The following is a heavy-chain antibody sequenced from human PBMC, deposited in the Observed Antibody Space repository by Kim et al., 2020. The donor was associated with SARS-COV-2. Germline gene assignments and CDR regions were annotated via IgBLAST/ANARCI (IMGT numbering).Heavy chain of an antibody. V-gene: IGHV3-66*01. J-gene: IGHJ3*02. Sequence: DSVKGRFTISRDNSKNTLYLQMNSLRAEDTAVYYCARVWFGEYEGDAFDIWGQGTMVTVSS. CDR3: ARVWFGEYEGDAFDI. D-gene: IGHD3-10*01.